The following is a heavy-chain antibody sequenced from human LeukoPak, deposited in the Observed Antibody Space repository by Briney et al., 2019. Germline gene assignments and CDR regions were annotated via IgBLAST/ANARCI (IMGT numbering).Heavy chain of an antibody. J-gene: IGHJ4*02. Sequence: GGSLRLSCAASGFTFSSYSMNWVRQAPGKGLEWVSSISSSSSYIYYADSVKGRFTISRDNAKNSLYLQMNSLRAEDTAVYYCARVSDRLIVGAIAPYWGQGTLVTVSS. D-gene: IGHD1-26*01. CDR1: GFTFSSYS. CDR3: ARVSDRLIVGAIAPY. V-gene: IGHV3-21*01. CDR2: ISSSSSYI.